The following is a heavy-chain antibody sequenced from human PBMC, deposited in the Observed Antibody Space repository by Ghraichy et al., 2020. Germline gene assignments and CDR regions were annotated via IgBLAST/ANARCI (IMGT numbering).Heavy chain of an antibody. Sequence: SETLSLTCAVYGGSFSGYYWSWIRQPPGKGLEWIGEINHSGSTNYNPSLKSRVTISVDTSKTQFSLKLSSVTAADTAVYFCARVTSSWSSYFDYWGQGTLVTVSS. V-gene: IGHV4-34*01. D-gene: IGHD6-13*01. CDR2: INHSGST. J-gene: IGHJ4*02. CDR3: ARVTSSWSSYFDY. CDR1: GGSFSGYY.